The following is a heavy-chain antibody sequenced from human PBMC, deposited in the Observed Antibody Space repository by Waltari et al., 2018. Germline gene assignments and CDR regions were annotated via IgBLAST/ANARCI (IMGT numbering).Heavy chain of an antibody. CDR3: ASMATTSDFDY. Sequence: QVRLEQSGGGVVQPGGSLRLSWPASGFTFSDHGMLWVRQPPGMGLEWVSLIWHDGTYKYYADFVKGRFSISRDNSKNMVYLQMNGLRAEDTAVYFCASMATTSDFDYWGQGALVTVSS. D-gene: IGHD4-17*01. CDR1: GFTFSDHG. CDR2: IWHDGTYK. V-gene: IGHV3-33*01. J-gene: IGHJ4*02.